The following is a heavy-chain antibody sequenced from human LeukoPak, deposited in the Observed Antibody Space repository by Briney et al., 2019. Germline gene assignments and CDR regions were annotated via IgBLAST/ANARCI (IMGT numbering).Heavy chain of an antibody. J-gene: IGHJ3*02. CDR1: DGSFTSGSYY. D-gene: IGHD1-26*01. V-gene: IGHV4-39*07. CDR2: MYYSGST. CDR3: ARGVGIVGATTRAFDI. Sequence: PSETLSLTCTVSDGSFTSGSYYWGWIRQPPGKGLQWIATMYYSGSTIYTPSLKSRLAISRDTSSDQFSLRLTSVTAADTAVYYCARGVGIVGATTRAFDIWGQGTMVTVSS.